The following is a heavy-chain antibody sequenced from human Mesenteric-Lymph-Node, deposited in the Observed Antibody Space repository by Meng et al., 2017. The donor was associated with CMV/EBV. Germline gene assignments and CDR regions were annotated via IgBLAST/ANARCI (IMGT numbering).Heavy chain of an antibody. V-gene: IGHV3-7*01. CDR2: IKQDGSEK. D-gene: IGHD3-22*01. CDR1: GFTFSSYW. J-gene: IGHJ4*02. Sequence: GSLRLSCAASGFTFSSYWMSWVRQAPGKGLEWVANIKQDGSEKYYVDSVKGRFTISRDNAKNSLYLQMNSLRAEDTAVYYCARDRRPFFDYYDSSGYSLWGQGTLVTVSS. CDR3: ARDRRPFFDYYDSSGYSL.